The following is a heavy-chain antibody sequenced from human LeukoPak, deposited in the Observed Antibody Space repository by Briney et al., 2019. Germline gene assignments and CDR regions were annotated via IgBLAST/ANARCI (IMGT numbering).Heavy chain of an antibody. J-gene: IGHJ4*02. Sequence: GGSLRLSCAASGFTFSSYAMSWVRQAPGKGLEWVSAISGSGGRTYYADSVKGRFTISRDNSKNTLYLQMNSLRAEDTAVYYCATDHSGWRVRAVGAPLVVDYWGQGTLVTVSS. V-gene: IGHV3-23*01. CDR1: GFTFSSYA. CDR3: ATDHSGWRVRAVGAPLVVDY. D-gene: IGHD1-26*01. CDR2: ISGSGGRT.